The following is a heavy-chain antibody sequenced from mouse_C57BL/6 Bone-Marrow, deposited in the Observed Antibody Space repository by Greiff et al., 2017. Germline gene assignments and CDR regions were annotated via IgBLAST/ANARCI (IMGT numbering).Heavy chain of an antibody. CDR2: IHPSDSDT. J-gene: IGHJ3*01. V-gene: IGHV1-74*01. Sequence: QVQLKQPGAELVKPGASVKVSCKASGYTFTSYWMHWVKQRPGQGLEWIGRIHPSDSDTNYNQKFKGKATLTVDKSSSTAYMQLSSLTSEDSAVYYCAIQTAQATVAYWGQGTLVTVSA. D-gene: IGHD3-2*02. CDR3: AIQTAQATVAY. CDR1: GYTFTSYW.